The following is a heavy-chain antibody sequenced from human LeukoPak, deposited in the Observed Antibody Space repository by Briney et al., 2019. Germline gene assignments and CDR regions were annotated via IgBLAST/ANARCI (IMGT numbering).Heavy chain of an antibody. J-gene: IGHJ4*02. CDR2: IWFDGSKK. CDR3: ARDGCGGDCYLVDY. D-gene: IGHD2-21*02. CDR1: GFTFSSYG. V-gene: IGHV3-33*08. Sequence: GGSLRLSCAASGFTFSSYGMHWVRQAPGKGLEWVAVIWFDGSKKYYADSVKGRITISRDDSKNTLYLQMNSLRAEDTAVYYCARDGCGGDCYLVDYWGQGTLVTVSS.